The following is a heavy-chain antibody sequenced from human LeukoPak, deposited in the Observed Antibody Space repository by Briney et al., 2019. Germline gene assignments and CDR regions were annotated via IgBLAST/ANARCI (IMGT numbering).Heavy chain of an antibody. V-gene: IGHV1-69*13. CDR2: IIPIFGTA. CDR3: ARAPVAGSAVPEPLDY. Sequence: GASVKVSCKASGGTFSSYAISWVRQAPGQGLEWMGGIIPIFGTANYAQKFQGRVTITADESTSTAYMELSSLRSEDTAVYYCARAPVAGSAVPEPLDYWGQGTLVTVSS. D-gene: IGHD6-19*01. CDR1: GGTFSSYA. J-gene: IGHJ4*02.